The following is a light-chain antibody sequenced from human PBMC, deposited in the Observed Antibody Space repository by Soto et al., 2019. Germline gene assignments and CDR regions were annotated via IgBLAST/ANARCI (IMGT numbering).Light chain of an antibody. J-gene: IGKJ2*01. V-gene: IGKV1-39*01. Sequence: DIQLTQSPSSLSASVGDRVTITCRASETISTDLNWYQQKPGKAPKVLIYAASSLQSGVPSRFSGGGSGTDFTLTISSLQPEDFAVYYCQQNYNTPPFTFGQGTKLEI. CDR2: AAS. CDR3: QQNYNTPPFT. CDR1: ETISTD.